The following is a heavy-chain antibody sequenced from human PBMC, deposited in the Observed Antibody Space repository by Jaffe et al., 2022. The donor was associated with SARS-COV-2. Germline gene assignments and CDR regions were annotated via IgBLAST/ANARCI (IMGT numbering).Heavy chain of an antibody. J-gene: IGHJ4*02. V-gene: IGHV4-39*01. D-gene: IGHD3-10*01. Sequence: QLQLQESGPGLVKPSETLSLTCTVSGGSISSSSYYWGWIRQPPGKGLEWIGSIYYSGSTYYNPSLKSRVTISVDTSKNQFSLKLSSVTAADTAVYYCATREGLLWFGEFPSPFDYWGQGTLVTVSS. CDR1: GGSISSSSYY. CDR3: ATREGLLWFGEFPSPFDY. CDR2: IYYSGST.